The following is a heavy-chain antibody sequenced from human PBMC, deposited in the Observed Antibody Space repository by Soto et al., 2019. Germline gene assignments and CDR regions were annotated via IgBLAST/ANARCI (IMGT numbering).Heavy chain of an antibody. CDR1: GGTFNRYA. V-gene: IGHV1-69*12. J-gene: IGHJ2*01. D-gene: IGHD6-19*01. CDR2: ITPMFGIG. CDR3: AQTLGSAVAGPGRFDL. Sequence: QVQLVQSGAEVKKPGSSVKVSCKASGGTFNRYAISWLRQAPGQGTEWMGGITPMFGIGNYAQKFQGRVTITADESTTTVHMELRRLTCEDTAVYYCAQTLGSAVAGPGRFDLWGRGTRVIVSS.